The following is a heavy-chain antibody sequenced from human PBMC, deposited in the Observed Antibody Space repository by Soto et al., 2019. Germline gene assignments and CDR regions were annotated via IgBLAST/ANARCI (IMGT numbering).Heavy chain of an antibody. CDR2: INAGNGNT. D-gene: IGHD4-17*01. CDR3: AREPYYGDYAQVPFDY. Sequence: GASVKVSCKASGYTFTSYAMHWVRQAPGQRLEWMGWINAGNGNTKYSQKFQGRVTITRDTSASTAYMELSSLRSEDTAVYYCAREPYYGDYAQVPFDYWGQGTLVTVSS. CDR1: GYTFTSYA. J-gene: IGHJ4*02. V-gene: IGHV1-3*01.